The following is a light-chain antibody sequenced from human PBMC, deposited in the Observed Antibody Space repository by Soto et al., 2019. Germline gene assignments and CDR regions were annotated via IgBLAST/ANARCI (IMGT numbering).Light chain of an antibody. V-gene: IGKV3-20*01. CDR2: LAS. J-gene: IGKJ1*01. Sequence: DIVLTQSPGTLSLSPGERATLSCRTSQAILNNYLAWFQQKPGQAPRLLIYLASNRAAGIPDRFSGSGSGTDFTLTISRLEPEDFAVYYYQHFGTPPWTFGQGTKVEI. CDR3: QHFGTPPWT. CDR1: QAILNNY.